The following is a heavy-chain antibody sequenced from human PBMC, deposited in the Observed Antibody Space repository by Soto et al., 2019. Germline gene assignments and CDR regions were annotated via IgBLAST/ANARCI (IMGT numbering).Heavy chain of an antibody. CDR2: INHSGST. J-gene: IGHJ4*02. Sequence: PSETLSLTCAVYGGSFSGYYWSWIRQPPGKGLEWIGEINHSGSTNYNPSLKSRVTISVDTSKNQFSLKLSSVTAADTAVYYCGRGKFSGYDSRRYFDYWGQGTLVTVSS. V-gene: IGHV4-34*01. CDR1: GGSFSGYY. D-gene: IGHD5-12*01. CDR3: GRGKFSGYDSRRYFDY.